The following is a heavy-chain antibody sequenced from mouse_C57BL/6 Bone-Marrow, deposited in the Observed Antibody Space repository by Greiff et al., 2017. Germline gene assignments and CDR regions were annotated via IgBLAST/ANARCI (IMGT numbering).Heavy chain of an antibody. D-gene: IGHD2-14*01. CDR2: IYPRSGNT. CDR1: GYTFTSYG. CDR3: ASGGGGMGTTSFAY. V-gene: IGHV1-81*01. J-gene: IGHJ3*01. Sequence: VQLQESGAELARPGASVKLSCKASGYTFTSYGISWVKQRTGQGLEWIGEIYPRSGNTYYNEKFKGKATLTADKSSSTAYMELRSLTSEDSAVYFFASGGGGMGTTSFAYWGQGTLVTVSA.